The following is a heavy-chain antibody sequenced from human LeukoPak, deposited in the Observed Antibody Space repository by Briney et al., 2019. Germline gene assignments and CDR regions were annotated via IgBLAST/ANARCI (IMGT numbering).Heavy chain of an antibody. Sequence: PGGSLRLSCAASGSTFSSYGMHWVRQAPGKGLEWVAVISYDGSNKYYADSVKGRFTLSSDNSKNTLHLQMISLRAEDTAVYYCAKGDQPLLYGGAFDSWGQGTLVTVSS. J-gene: IGHJ4*02. D-gene: IGHD2-2*02. V-gene: IGHV3-33*05. CDR3: AKGDQPLLYGGAFDS. CDR2: ISYDGSNK. CDR1: GSTFSSYG.